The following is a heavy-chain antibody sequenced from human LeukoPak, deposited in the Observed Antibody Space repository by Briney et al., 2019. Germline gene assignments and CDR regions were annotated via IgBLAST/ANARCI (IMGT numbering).Heavy chain of an antibody. CDR3: AKAFYYILTGFPN. Sequence: GGSLRLSCAASGFTFSSYGMHWVRQAPGKGLEWVAVISYDGSNKYYADSVKGRFTISRDNSKNTLYLQMNSLRAEDTAVYYCAKAFYYILTGFPNWGQGTLVTVSS. CDR1: GFTFSSYG. D-gene: IGHD3-9*01. CDR2: ISYDGSNK. J-gene: IGHJ4*02. V-gene: IGHV3-30*18.